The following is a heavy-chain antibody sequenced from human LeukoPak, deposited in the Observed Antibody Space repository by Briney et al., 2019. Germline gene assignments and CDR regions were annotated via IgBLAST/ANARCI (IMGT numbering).Heavy chain of an antibody. D-gene: IGHD3-9*01. V-gene: IGHV3-21*01. J-gene: IGHJ4*02. Sequence: GGSLRLSCAASGFTFSSYSMNWVRQAPGKGLEWVSSISSSSSYIYYADSVKGRFTISRDNAKNSLYLQMNSLRAEDTAVYYCARPDILTGYPSFDYWGQGTLVTVSS. CDR2: ISSSSSYI. CDR3: ARPDILTGYPSFDY. CDR1: GFTFSSYS.